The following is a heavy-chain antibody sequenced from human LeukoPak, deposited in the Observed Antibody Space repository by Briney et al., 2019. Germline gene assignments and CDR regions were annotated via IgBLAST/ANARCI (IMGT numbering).Heavy chain of an antibody. Sequence: LGESLKISCKVSGYIFTSYWIGWVRQMPGKGLEWMGIIYPGDSDTRYSPSIQGQVTISADKSISTAYLQWSSLKASDTAMYYSARRGRVGYYYYMDVWGKGTTVAVSS. CDR2: IYPGDSDT. D-gene: IGHD5-24*01. CDR1: GYIFTSYW. V-gene: IGHV5-51*01. CDR3: ARRGRVGYYYYMDV. J-gene: IGHJ6*03.